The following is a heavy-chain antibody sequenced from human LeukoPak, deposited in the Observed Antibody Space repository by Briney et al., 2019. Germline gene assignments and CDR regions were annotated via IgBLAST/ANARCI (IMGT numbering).Heavy chain of an antibody. CDR3: AREPISSLAFAY. D-gene: IGHD3-16*02. Sequence: GGSLILSCAASASSVSSNHRSWGRRTAGKGLEGVSLISSVADTSYADSVKGRFTTSTHTSKNTLYLQMNSLRAEHPAVYYCAREPISSLAFAYWGQGTLVTVPS. V-gene: IGHV3-66*01. J-gene: IGHJ4*02. CDR2: ISSVADT. CDR1: ASSVSSNH.